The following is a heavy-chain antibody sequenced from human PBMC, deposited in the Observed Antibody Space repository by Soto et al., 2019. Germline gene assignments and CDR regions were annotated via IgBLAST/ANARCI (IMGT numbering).Heavy chain of an antibody. Sequence: PSETLSLTCTVSGGSVSSNSYSWGWIRQSPGKGLEWIGIIYSTENTYYHPSLLSRVTISADTSMNEFSLRLSSVTAADTTVYYCARSRYYDSSGYRALDAFDIWGQGTIVTVSS. D-gene: IGHD3-22*01. J-gene: IGHJ3*02. V-gene: IGHV4-39*01. CDR2: IYSTENT. CDR3: ARSRYYDSSGYRALDAFDI. CDR1: GGSVSSNSYS.